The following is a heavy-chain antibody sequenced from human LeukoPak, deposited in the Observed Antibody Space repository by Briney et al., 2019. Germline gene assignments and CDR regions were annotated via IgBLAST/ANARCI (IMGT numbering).Heavy chain of an antibody. J-gene: IGHJ4*02. CDR1: GFTFSKYA. CDR2: ISGDGAGT. D-gene: IGHD6-13*01. V-gene: IGHV3-64*01. CDR3: VRTTGITSAGTVVSSRTDL. Sequence: QPGGSLRLSCAASGFTFSKYAMHWVRQAPGKELEYVAGISGDGAGTFYANSVKGRFTISRDNSKSTLYLQMGSLRAEDMAVYYCVRTTGITSAGTVVSSRTDLWGQGTLVTVSS.